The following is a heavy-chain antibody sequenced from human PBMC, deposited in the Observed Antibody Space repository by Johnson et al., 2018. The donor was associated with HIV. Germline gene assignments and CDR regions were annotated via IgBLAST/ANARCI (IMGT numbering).Heavy chain of an antibody. D-gene: IGHD2-2*01. CDR2: IYSGGST. CDR1: GFTFSDYY. CDR3: ARVCNPQYCSSTSCSGWDGAFDI. J-gene: IGHJ3*02. V-gene: IGHV3-66*01. Sequence: VLLVESGGGLVKPGGSLRLSCAASGFTFSDYYMSWVRQAPGKGLEWVSVIYSGGSTYYADSVKGRFTTSRDNSKNTLYLQMNSLRAEDTAVYYCARVCNPQYCSSTSCSGWDGAFDIWGQGTMVTVSS.